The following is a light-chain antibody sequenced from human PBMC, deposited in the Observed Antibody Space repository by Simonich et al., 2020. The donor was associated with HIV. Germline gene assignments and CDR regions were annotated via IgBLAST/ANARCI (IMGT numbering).Light chain of an antibody. CDR3: QQYGSSPLFT. Sequence: ENVLTQSPGTLSLSPGERATLSCRASQSVSNNLAWYQQKPGQAPRLLIYGASTRATGIPDRFSGSGSGTDFTLTISRLEPEDFAVYYCQQYGSSPLFTFGPGTKVDIK. CDR1: QSVSNN. V-gene: IGKV3-20*01. J-gene: IGKJ3*01. CDR2: GAS.